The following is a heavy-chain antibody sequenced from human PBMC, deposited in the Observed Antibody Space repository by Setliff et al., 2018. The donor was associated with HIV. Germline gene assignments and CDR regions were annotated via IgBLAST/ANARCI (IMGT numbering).Heavy chain of an antibody. V-gene: IGHV5-51*01. CDR2: IFPSDSDT. CDR1: GYSFGDYW. J-gene: IGHJ3*01. CDR3: ARHRVDTSMLVVKSPGAFDL. Sequence: ESLKISCRGFGYSFGDYWIGWVRQKPGQGLEWMGIIFPSDSDTRVNPSFQGQVTVSADRSTYGAFLQWRSLKASDSGMYFCARHRVDTSMLVVKSPGAFDLWGQGTLVTVAS. D-gene: IGHD3-22*01.